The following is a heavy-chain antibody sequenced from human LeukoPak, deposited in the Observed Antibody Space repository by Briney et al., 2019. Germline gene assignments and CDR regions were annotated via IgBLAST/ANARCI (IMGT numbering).Heavy chain of an antibody. J-gene: IGHJ4*02. Sequence: GGSLRPSCAASGFTFSSYSMNWVRQAPGKGLEWVSSISSSSSYIYYADSVKGRFTISRDNAKNSLYLQMNSLRAEDTAVYYCARDVVVIRLGYWGQGTLVTVSS. V-gene: IGHV3-21*01. CDR3: ARDVVVIRLGY. D-gene: IGHD2-21*01. CDR1: GFTFSSYS. CDR2: ISSSSSYI.